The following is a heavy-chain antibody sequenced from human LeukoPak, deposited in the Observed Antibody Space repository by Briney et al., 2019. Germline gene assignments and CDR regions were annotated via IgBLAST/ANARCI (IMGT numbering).Heavy chain of an antibody. J-gene: IGHJ4*02. CDR3: ARGGRGYSGYDSQYFDY. V-gene: IGHV1-69*05. CDR1: GGTFSSYA. CDR2: IIPIFGTA. Sequence: GASAKVSCKASGGTFSSYAISWVRQAPGQGLEWMGGIIPIFGTANYAQKFQGRVTITTDESTSTAYMELSSLRSEDTVVYYCARGGRGYSGYDSQYFDYWGQGTLVTVSS. D-gene: IGHD5-12*01.